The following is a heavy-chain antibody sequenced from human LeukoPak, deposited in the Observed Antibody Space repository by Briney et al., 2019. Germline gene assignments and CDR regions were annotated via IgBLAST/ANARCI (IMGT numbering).Heavy chain of an antibody. Sequence: GGSLRLSCAASGFTFSSYSMSWVRQAPGKGLQWVAYIDSSRTYIYYADSVKGRFTISRDNAKNSLFLQMNGLRAEDTAVYYCARDFRLDFSFDLWGRGTLVTVSS. CDR2: IDSSRTYI. CDR3: ARDFRLDFSFDL. CDR1: GFTFSSYS. V-gene: IGHV3-21*01. J-gene: IGHJ2*01.